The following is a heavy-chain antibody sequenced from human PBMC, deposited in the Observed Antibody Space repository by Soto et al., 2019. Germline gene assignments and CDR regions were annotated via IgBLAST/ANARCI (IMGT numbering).Heavy chain of an antibody. CDR2: ISAYNGNT. CDR1: GYTFTSYG. Sequence: QVQLVQSGAEVKKPGASVKVSCKASGYTFTSYGISWVRQAPGQGLEWMGWISAYNGNTNYAQKLQARVTMTTETSTSTAYMELRSLRSDETAVYYCASETYYYGSGSYYRGPDAFDIWGQGTMVTVSS. J-gene: IGHJ3*02. D-gene: IGHD3-10*01. CDR3: ASETYYYGSGSYYRGPDAFDI. V-gene: IGHV1-18*01.